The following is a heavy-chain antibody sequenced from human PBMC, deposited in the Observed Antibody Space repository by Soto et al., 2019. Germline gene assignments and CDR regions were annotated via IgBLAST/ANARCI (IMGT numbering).Heavy chain of an antibody. V-gene: IGHV3-21*01. D-gene: IGHD1-1*01. CDR2: ISSSSSYI. CDR3: AKETGYLNGPFDY. CDR1: GFTFSSYS. Sequence: PGGSLRLSCAASGFTFSSYSMNWVRQAPGKGLEWVSSISSSSSYIYYADSVKGRFTISRDNSKNTLYLQMNSLRAEDTAVYYCAKETGYLNGPFDYWGQGTLVTVSS. J-gene: IGHJ4*02.